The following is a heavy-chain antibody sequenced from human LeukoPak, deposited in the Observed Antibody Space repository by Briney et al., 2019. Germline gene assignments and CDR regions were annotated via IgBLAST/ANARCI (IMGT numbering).Heavy chain of an antibody. CDR1: GGSISSSNCY. V-gene: IGHV4-39*01. J-gene: IGHJ3*01. Sequence: PSETLSLTCTVSGGSISSSNCYWGWIRQPPGEGLEWIGSIYYSGSAYYNESLKSRVTISVDMSKNQFSLRLTSVTAADTAVYYCAKSLYYYVEVWGQGTMVSVSS. D-gene: IGHD3-10*02. CDR3: AKSLYYYVEV. CDR2: IYYSGSA.